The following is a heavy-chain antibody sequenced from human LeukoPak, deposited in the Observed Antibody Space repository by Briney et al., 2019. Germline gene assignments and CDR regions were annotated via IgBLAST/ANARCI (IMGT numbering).Heavy chain of an antibody. V-gene: IGHV4-39*01. CDR3: ARGSSPTYPLDF. D-gene: IGHD2-2*01. CDR2: VYYGGST. CDR1: GGSISSSDYY. Sequence: SETLSLTCTVSGGSISSSDYYWGWIRQPPGKGLEWIGSVYYGGSTYYNPSLKRGVTISADASKNQFSLKLTSVTAADTAVYYCARGSSPTYPLDFWGQGTLVTVSS. J-gene: IGHJ4*02.